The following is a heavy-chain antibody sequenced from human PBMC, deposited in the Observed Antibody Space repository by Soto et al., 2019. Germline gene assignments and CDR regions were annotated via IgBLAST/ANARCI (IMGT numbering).Heavy chain of an antibody. CDR3: TTDPHSTGTKY. CDR1: GFSFSDAW. J-gene: IGHJ4*02. D-gene: IGHD1-1*01. CDR2: IKSRTDGGTT. V-gene: IGHV3-15*01. Sequence: EVQLVQSGGGLVKPGGSLRLSCAASGFSFSDAWMTWVRQAPGAGLEWVGRIKSRTDGGTTDYAVPVKGRFTISRDASKTTLYLQMSSLKTEDTAVYYCTTDPHSTGTKYWGQGTLVTVSS.